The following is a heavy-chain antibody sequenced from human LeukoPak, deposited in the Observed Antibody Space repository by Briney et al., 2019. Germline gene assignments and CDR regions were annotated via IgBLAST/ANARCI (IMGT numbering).Heavy chain of an antibody. CDR3: ARDQGRLEWLSSAPL. J-gene: IGHJ4*02. CDR1: GGSISSGDYY. D-gene: IGHD3-3*01. V-gene: IGHV4-30-4*01. Sequence: SETLSLTCTVSGGSISSGDYYWSWIRQPPGKGLEWIGYIYYSGSTYYNPSLKSRVTISVDTSKNQFSLKLSSVTAADTAVYYCARDQGRLEWLSSAPLWGQGTLVIVSS. CDR2: IYYSGST.